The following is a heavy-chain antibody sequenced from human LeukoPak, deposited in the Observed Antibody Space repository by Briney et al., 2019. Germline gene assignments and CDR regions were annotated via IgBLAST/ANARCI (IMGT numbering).Heavy chain of an antibody. CDR2: ISYDGSNK. CDR3: ARGYSYGYEY. CDR1: GFTFSSYA. Sequence: GRSLRLSCAASGFTFSSYAMHWVRQAPGKGLEWVAVISYDGSNKYYADSVKGRFTISRDNAKNSLYLQMDSLRAEDTAVYYCARGYSYGYEYWGQGTQVTVSS. V-gene: IGHV3-30-3*01. J-gene: IGHJ4*02. D-gene: IGHD5-18*01.